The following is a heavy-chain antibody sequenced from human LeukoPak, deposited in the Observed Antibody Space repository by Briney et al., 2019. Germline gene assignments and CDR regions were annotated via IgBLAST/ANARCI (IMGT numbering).Heavy chain of an antibody. D-gene: IGHD4-23*01. CDR3: ARSIGVTGGGVDV. CDR2: ITNGGSTI. V-gene: IGHV3-11*01. J-gene: IGHJ6*02. Sequence: PGGSLRLSCAASGFTFSDYNMNWVRQAPRQGLGRVSYITNGGSTIHHADSVKGRFTISRDNAKNTLYLQMNSLRAEDTAVYYCARSIGVTGGGVDVWGQGTTVTVSS. CDR1: GFTFSDYN.